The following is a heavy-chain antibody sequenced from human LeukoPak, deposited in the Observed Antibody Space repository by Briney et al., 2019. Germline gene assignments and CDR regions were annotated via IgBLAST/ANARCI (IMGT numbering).Heavy chain of an antibody. D-gene: IGHD6-6*01. Sequence: GGSLRLSCAASGFTFSSYAMQWVRQAPGKGLEWVAVISFDGSNKYYAASVKGRFTISRDNSNNTLFLHMNSLRAEDTAICYCARGRGYSTSDYWGQGTLVTVSS. J-gene: IGHJ4*02. CDR2: ISFDGSNK. V-gene: IGHV3-30*04. CDR1: GFTFSSYA. CDR3: ARGRGYSTSDY.